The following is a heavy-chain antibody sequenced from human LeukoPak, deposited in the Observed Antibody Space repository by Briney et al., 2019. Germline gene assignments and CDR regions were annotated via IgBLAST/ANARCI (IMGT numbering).Heavy chain of an antibody. CDR2: ISSSSNYI. V-gene: IGHV3-21*01. Sequence: GSLRPSCAASGFTFSSYSMNWVRQAPGKGLEWVSSISSSSNYIYYADSVKGRFTISRGNAKNSLYLQMNSLRAEDTAVYYCARSIVVVPVGRFDPWGQGTLVTVSS. D-gene: IGHD2-2*01. CDR3: ARSIVVVPVGRFDP. CDR1: GFTFSSYS. J-gene: IGHJ5*02.